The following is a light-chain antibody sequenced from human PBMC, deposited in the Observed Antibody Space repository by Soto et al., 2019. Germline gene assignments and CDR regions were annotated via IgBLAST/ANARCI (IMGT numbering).Light chain of an antibody. CDR1: QSVSASY. Sequence: EIVLTQSPGTLSLSPRERATLSCMASQSVSASYLSWYQHKPGQAPRLLIYGASIRATGIPARFSGSGSGTAFTLTISSLQPEDFAVYYCQQDYNLPWTFGQGTKVDIK. CDR2: GAS. J-gene: IGKJ1*01. V-gene: IGKV3D-7*01. CDR3: QQDYNLPWT.